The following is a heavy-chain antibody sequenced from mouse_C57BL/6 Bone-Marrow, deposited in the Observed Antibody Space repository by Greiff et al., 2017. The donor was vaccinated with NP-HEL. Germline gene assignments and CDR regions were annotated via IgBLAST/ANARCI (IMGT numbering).Heavy chain of an antibody. Sequence: EVQLVESGPGLAKPSPSLSLTCSATGYSITSDYWNWIRQFPGNKLEYMGNISYSGSTYYYPSLKSRISIALDTCKNQYYLQLKSVTTEDTATYYSGRWDSNYFDYWGQGTTLTVSS. CDR1: GYSITSDY. J-gene: IGHJ2*01. V-gene: IGHV3-8*01. CDR2: ISYSGST. D-gene: IGHD2-5*01. CDR3: GRWDSNYFDY.